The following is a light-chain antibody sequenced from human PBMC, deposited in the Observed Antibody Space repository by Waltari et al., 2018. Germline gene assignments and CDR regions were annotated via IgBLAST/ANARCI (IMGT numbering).Light chain of an antibody. CDR1: SSDVGGYNY. V-gene: IGLV2-8*01. CDR3: SSYAGSFEV. Sequence: QSALTQPPSASGSPGQSVTISCTGTSSDVGGYNYVSWYQQHPGKAPKLMIYEVSKRPSGVSDRFSGSKSGNTASLTVSGLQAEDEADYYCSSYAGSFEVFGGGTKLTVL. CDR2: EVS. J-gene: IGLJ3*02.